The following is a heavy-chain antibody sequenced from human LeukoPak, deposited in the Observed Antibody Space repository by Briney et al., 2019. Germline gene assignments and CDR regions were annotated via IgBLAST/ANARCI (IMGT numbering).Heavy chain of an antibody. Sequence: GRSLRLSCAASGFTFDDYAMHWVRQAPGKGLEWVSGINWNSGSIGYADSVKGRFTISRDNSKNTLYLQMNSLRAEDTSVYYCAKEAAIFGVVTGKLDYWGQGTLVTVSS. CDR3: AKEAAIFGVVTGKLDY. CDR2: INWNSGSI. J-gene: IGHJ4*02. V-gene: IGHV3-9*01. CDR1: GFTFDDYA. D-gene: IGHD3-3*01.